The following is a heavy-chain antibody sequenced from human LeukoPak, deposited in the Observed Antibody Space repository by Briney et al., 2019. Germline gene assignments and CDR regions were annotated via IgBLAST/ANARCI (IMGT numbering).Heavy chain of an antibody. Sequence: GGSLRLSCAASGFTFSSYAMSWVRQAPGKGLEWVSAISGSGGSTYYADSVKGRFTISRDNSKNTLYLQMNSLRAEDTAVYYCARLWFGELFPRYWGQGTLVTVSS. J-gene: IGHJ4*02. V-gene: IGHV3-23*01. CDR2: ISGSGGST. CDR1: GFTFSSYA. CDR3: ARLWFGELFPRY. D-gene: IGHD3-10*01.